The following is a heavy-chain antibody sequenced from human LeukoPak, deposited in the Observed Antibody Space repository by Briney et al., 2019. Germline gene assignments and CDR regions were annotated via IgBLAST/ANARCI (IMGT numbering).Heavy chain of an antibody. J-gene: IGHJ2*01. CDR1: GDSVSSNSAD. V-gene: IGHV6-1*01. D-gene: IGHD7-27*01. Sequence: SQTLSLTCAISGDSVSSNSADWNWIRQSPSRGFEWLGRTYYRSKWNNDYAGSVKSRITINPDTSKNQFSLQLNSVTPADTAVYYSARAPTGGWYFDLWGRGTLVTVSS. CDR2: TYYRSKWNN. CDR3: ARAPTGGWYFDL.